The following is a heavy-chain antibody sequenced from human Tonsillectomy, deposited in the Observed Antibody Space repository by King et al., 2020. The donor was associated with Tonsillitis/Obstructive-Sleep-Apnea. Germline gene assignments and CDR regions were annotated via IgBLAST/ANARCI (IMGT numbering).Heavy chain of an antibody. CDR1: GFTFSSYW. Sequence: VQLVESGGGLVQPGGSLRLSCAASGFTFSSYWMHWVRQAPGKGLVWVSRINSDGSSTSYADSVKGRFTISSDNAKNRLYLQMNSLEAEDTAVYYCARDLAAAGTYDYWGQGTLVTVSS. D-gene: IGHD6-13*01. CDR3: ARDLAAAGTYDY. CDR2: INSDGSST. V-gene: IGHV3-74*01. J-gene: IGHJ4*02.